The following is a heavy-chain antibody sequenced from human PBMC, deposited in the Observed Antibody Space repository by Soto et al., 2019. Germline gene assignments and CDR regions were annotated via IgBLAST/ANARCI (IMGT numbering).Heavy chain of an antibody. V-gene: IGHV3-30*03. CDR3: VRDGVEQQVYSFYYCGLDD. CDR1: GFSFGSYG. CDR2: ISFDGSHK. J-gene: IGHJ6*02. D-gene: IGHD6-13*01. Sequence: QGQLVESGGGLAQPGRSLRLSCAASGFSFGSYGMHWVRQAPGKGLDWVAVISFDGSHKYYADSVKGRFTISRDNDKNTLSRRLNSLTSEDTEIYYCVRDGVEQQVYSFYYCGLDDCGQATMVTVSS.